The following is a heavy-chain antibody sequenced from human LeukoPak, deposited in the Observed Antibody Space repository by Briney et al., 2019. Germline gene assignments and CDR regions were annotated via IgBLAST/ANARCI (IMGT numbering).Heavy chain of an antibody. V-gene: IGHV1-46*01. CDR3: ALLVLSATFDY. D-gene: IGHD2-15*01. CDR1: GYTFSNYY. CDR2: INPSGDIT. Sequence: ASVKVSCKASGYTFSNYYMHWVRQAPGQGLEWMGIINPSGDITNYAQKFQGRVTMTRDTSTSTVYMELSSLRSEDTAVYYCALLVLSATFDYWGQGTLVTVSS. J-gene: IGHJ4*02.